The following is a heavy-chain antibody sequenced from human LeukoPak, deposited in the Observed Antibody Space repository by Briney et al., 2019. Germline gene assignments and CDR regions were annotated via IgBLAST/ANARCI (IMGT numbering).Heavy chain of an antibody. D-gene: IGHD1-7*01. J-gene: IGHJ3*02. CDR1: GFTFSSYG. CDR3: AKGELHAFDI. Sequence: GGSLRLSCAASGFTFSSYGMHWVRQAPGKGLEWVAFIRYDGSNKYYADSVKGRFTISRDNSKNTVYLQMNSLRAEDTAVYYCAKGELHAFDIWGQGTMVTVSS. V-gene: IGHV3-30*02. CDR2: IRYDGSNK.